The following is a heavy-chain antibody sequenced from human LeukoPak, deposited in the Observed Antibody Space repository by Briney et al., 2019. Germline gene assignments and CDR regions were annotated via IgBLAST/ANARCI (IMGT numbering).Heavy chain of an antibody. V-gene: IGHV3-30-3*01. J-gene: IGHJ6*02. CDR2: ISYDGSNK. CDR1: GFTFSSYA. Sequence: GGSLRLSCAASGFTFSSYAMHWVRQAPGKGLEWVAVISYDGSNKYYADSVKGRFTISRDNSKNTLYLQMNSLRAEDTAVYYCAGADSGSYYNYYYYGMDVWGQGTTVTVSS. CDR3: AGADSGSYYNYYYYGMDV. D-gene: IGHD1-26*01.